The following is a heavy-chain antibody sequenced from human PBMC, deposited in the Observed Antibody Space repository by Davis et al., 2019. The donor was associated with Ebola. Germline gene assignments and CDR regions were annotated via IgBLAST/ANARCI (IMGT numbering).Heavy chain of an antibody. J-gene: IGHJ6*02. V-gene: IGHV4-61*01. CDR1: GGSISSSSYY. D-gene: IGHD3-3*01. CDR3: ARSYYDFWSGHYAGYGMDV. Sequence: PSGTLSLTCTVSGGSISSSSYYWSWIRQPPGKGLEWIGYIYYSGSTNYNPSLKSRVTISVDTSKNQFSLKLSSVTAADTAVYYCARSYYDFWSGHYAGYGMDVWGQGTTVTVSS. CDR2: IYYSGST.